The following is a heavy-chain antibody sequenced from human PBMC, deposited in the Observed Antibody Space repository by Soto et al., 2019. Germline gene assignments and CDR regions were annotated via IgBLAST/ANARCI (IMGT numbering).Heavy chain of an antibody. V-gene: IGHV3-21*01. J-gene: IGHJ4*02. Sequence: GGSLRLSCAASGFTFNSYSMNWVRQAPGKGLEWVSSISSTSNIYYADSVKGRFTISRDNAKNSVYLQMNSLRAEDTAVYYCARKTTVIADPFDYWGQGTLVTVS. CDR2: ISSTSNI. CDR3: ARKTTVIADPFDY. D-gene: IGHD3-16*02. CDR1: GFTFNSYS.